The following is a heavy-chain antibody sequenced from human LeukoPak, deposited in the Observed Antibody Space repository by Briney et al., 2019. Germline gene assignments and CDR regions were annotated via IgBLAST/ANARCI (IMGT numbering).Heavy chain of an antibody. D-gene: IGHD6-13*01. CDR3: ARDWAAAGERWFDP. CDR1: GGSISSYY. Sequence: SETLSLTCTVSGGSISSYYWSWIRQPPGKGLEWIGYIYHSGSTTYNPSLKSRVTISVDTSKNQFSLKLSSVTAADTAVYYCARDWAAAGERWFDPWGQGTLVTVSS. V-gene: IGHV4-59*01. CDR2: IYHSGST. J-gene: IGHJ5*02.